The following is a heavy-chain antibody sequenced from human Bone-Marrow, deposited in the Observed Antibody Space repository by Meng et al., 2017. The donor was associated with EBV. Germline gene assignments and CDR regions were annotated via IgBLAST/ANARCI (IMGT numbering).Heavy chain of an antibody. J-gene: IGHJ4*02. CDR1: GYTFTNYA. D-gene: IGHD6-19*01. Sequence: QVRFVGSGAEVRKPGASLKVSCKASGYTFTNYAMHWVRQAPGQRLEWMGWINPGNGNTKYSQKFQGRASITRDISASIVYMELTSLRSEDTAVYYCATEPGYSSGWGQGTLVTVSS. V-gene: IGHV1-3*01. CDR3: ATEPGYSSG. CDR2: INPGNGNT.